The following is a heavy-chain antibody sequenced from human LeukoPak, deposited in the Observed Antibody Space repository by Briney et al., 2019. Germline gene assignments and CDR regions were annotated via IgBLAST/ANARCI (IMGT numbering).Heavy chain of an antibody. V-gene: IGHV3-11*01. Sequence: GGSLRLSCAASGFTFSDYYMSWIRQASGKGLEWVSYISSSGSTIYYADSVKGRFTISRDNAKNSLYLQMNSLRAEDTAVYYCARDVVVVAATWGNYYYYGMDVWGQGTTVTVSS. J-gene: IGHJ6*02. CDR1: GFTFSDYY. D-gene: IGHD2-15*01. CDR3: ARDVVVVAATWGNYYYYGMDV. CDR2: ISSSGSTI.